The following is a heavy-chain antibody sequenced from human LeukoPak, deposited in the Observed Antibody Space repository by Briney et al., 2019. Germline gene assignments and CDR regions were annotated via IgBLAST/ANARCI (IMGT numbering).Heavy chain of an antibody. V-gene: IGHV4-61*01. J-gene: IGHJ5*02. CDR2: MHYSGST. Sequence: SETLSLTCTVSGGSISSSSYYWSWIRQPPGKGLEWIGYMHYSGSTNYNPSLKSRVTTSVDTSKNQFSLKLSSVTAADTAVYYCARGVPNWFDPWGQGTLVTVSS. CDR1: GGSISSSSYY. CDR3: ARGVPNWFDP.